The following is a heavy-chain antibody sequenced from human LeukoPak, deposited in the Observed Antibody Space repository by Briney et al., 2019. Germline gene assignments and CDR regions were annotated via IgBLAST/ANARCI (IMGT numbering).Heavy chain of an antibody. CDR2: INTNTGNP. Sequence: ASVKVSCKASGYSFTNYAMNWVRQAPGQGFEWMGWINTNTGNPTYAQGFTGRFVFSLDTSVSTAYLQISSLKAEDTAVYYCARDQGGYIYKGIDYWGQGTLVTVSS. CDR1: GYSFTNYA. D-gene: IGHD5-24*01. J-gene: IGHJ4*02. V-gene: IGHV7-4-1*02. CDR3: ARDQGGYIYKGIDY.